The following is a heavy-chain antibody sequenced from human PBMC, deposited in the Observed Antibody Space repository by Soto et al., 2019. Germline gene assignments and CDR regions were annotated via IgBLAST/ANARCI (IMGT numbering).Heavy chain of an antibody. Sequence: QVQLQQWGAGLLKPSETLSLTCAVYGGSFSGYYWSWIRQPPGKGLEWIGEINHSGSTNYNPSLKRRVTRSVDTSKNQFSLKLSSVTAADTAVDYCARGLRYCSGGSCYSDWGQGTLVTVSS. V-gene: IGHV4-34*01. CDR3: ARGLRYCSGGSCYSD. CDR1: GGSFSGYY. CDR2: INHSGST. D-gene: IGHD2-15*01. J-gene: IGHJ4*02.